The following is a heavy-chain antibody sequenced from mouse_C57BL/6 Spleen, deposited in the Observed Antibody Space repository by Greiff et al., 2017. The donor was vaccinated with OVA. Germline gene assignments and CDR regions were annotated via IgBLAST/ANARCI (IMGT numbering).Heavy chain of an antibody. CDR1: GYTFTSYW. J-gene: IGHJ1*03. V-gene: IGHV1-52*01. CDR3: VYGNYEHFDV. D-gene: IGHD2-1*01. CDR2: IDPSDSET. Sequence: VQLQQPGAELVKPGASVKLSCKASGYTFTSYWMQWVKQRPIQGLEWIGNIDPSDSETHYNQKFKDKATLTVDKSSSTAYMQLSSLTSEDSAVYYCVYGNYEHFDVWGTGTTVTVSS.